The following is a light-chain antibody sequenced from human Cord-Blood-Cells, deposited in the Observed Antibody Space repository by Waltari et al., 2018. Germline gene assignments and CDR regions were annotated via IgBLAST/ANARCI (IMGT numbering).Light chain of an antibody. Sequence: QSALTQPASVSGSPGQSITISCTGTSSDVGGHNYVSWYQQHPGKAPTLMIYEVSNRTPGVSNRFSCSKAGNSVSLTISGLQAEDEADYYCSSYTSSSTVVFGGGTKLTVL. V-gene: IGLV2-14*01. CDR3: SSYTSSSTVV. J-gene: IGLJ2*01. CDR1: SSDVGGHNY. CDR2: EVS.